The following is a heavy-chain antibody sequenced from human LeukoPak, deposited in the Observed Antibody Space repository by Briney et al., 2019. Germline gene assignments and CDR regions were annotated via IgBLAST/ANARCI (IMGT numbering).Heavy chain of an antibody. CDR3: ARGPRVTTDY. J-gene: IGHJ4*02. Sequence: SETLSLTCAVYGGSFSGYYWSWIRQPPGKGLEWIGEINHSGSTNYNPSLKSRVTISVGTSKNQFSLKLSSVTAADTAVYYCARGPRVTTDYWGQGTLVTVSS. V-gene: IGHV4-34*01. CDR1: GGSFSGYY. CDR2: INHSGST. D-gene: IGHD4-17*01.